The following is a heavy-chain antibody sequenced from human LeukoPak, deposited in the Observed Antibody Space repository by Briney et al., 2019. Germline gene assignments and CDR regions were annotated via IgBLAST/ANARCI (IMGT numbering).Heavy chain of an antibody. CDR3: ARVHHRRSMLAFDY. CDR2: IYYSGST. CDR1: GGSISSGGYY. D-gene: IGHD3-10*02. Sequence: SETLSLTCTVSGGSISSGGYYWSWIRQHPGKGLEWIGYIYYSGSTYYNPSLKSRVTISVDTSKNQFSLKLSSVTAADTAVYYCARVHHRRSMLAFDYWGQGTLVTVSS. V-gene: IGHV4-31*03. J-gene: IGHJ4*02.